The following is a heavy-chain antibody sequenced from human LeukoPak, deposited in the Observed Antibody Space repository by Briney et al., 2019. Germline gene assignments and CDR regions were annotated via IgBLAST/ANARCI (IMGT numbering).Heavy chain of an antibody. CDR3: ARGESVYDRSGFYIYYFDY. V-gene: IGHV5-51*01. CDR2: IYPGDSET. Sequence: ESLKISCNVSGYTFRNYWIGWVRQMPGKGLEWMGIIYPGDSETTYSPSFQGQVTISADESISTAYLQWNSLRASDTASYYCARGESVYDRSGFYIYYFDYWGQGTLVTVSS. D-gene: IGHD3-22*01. J-gene: IGHJ4*02. CDR1: GYTFRNYW.